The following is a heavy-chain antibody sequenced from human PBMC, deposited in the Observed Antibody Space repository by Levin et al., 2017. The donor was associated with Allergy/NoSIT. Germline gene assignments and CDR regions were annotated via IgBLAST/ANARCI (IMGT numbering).Heavy chain of an antibody. CDR3: ARGPTRDDFDY. V-gene: IGHV4-59*01. Sequence: SETLSLTCTVSGGSISSYYWSWIRQPPGEGLEWLGYIYSSGNTNYNPSLKSRVTISVDTSKSQFSLNLTSVTAADTAVYFCARGPTRDDFDYWVQGTLVTVSS. J-gene: IGHJ4*02. CDR1: GGSISSYY. CDR2: IYSSGNT.